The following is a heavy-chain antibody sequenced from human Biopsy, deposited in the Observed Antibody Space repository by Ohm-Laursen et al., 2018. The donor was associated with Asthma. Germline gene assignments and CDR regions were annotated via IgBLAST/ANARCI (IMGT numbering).Heavy chain of an antibody. J-gene: IGHJ6*02. D-gene: IGHD2-8*01. CDR3: ASGPQWSGLDV. Sequence: GTLSLTCAYRGSFRGYVWTWIRQPPGKGLEWIGEIPQGGATTFNPSLKSRVTISNDPSKSQLSLRLTSMTAADTAVYYCASGPQWSGLDVWGQGTTVTVSS. V-gene: IGHV4-34*01. CDR2: IPQGGAT. CDR1: RGSFRGYV.